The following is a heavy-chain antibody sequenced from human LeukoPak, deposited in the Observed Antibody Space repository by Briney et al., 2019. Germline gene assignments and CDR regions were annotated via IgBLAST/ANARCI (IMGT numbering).Heavy chain of an antibody. V-gene: IGHV1-69*06. D-gene: IGHD2-15*01. CDR3: ARYCSGGSCYLDY. J-gene: IGHJ4*02. CDR2: IIPIFGTA. CDR1: GYTFTSYA. Sequence: SVKVSCKASGYTFTSYAISWVRQAPGQGLEWMGGIIPIFGTANYAQKFQGRVTITADKSTSTAYMELSSLRSEDTAVYYCARYCSGGSCYLDYWGQGTLVTVSS.